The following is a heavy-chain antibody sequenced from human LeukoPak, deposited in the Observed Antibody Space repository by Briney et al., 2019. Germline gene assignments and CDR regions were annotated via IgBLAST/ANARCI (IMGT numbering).Heavy chain of an antibody. J-gene: IGHJ6*01. Sequence: NSSETLSLTCTVSGGSINRCVYYWRRIRQDPARVLVWIGYNKNSGITIHNPPRKSRDPISLDMSRNQFSVRLNSVTGADSAVYYCARVPRGYGRDVGGQGTTVTV. CDR1: GGSINRCVYY. D-gene: IGHD3-10*01. CDR2: NKNSGIT. CDR3: ARVPRGYGRDV. V-gene: IGHV4-31*03.